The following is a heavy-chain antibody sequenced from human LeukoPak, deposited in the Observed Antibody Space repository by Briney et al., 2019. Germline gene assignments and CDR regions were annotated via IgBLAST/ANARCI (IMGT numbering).Heavy chain of an antibody. CDR1: GFTFSSYG. J-gene: IGHJ4*02. D-gene: IGHD3-22*01. V-gene: IGHV3-33*01. Sequence: AGGSLRLSCAASGFTFSSYGMHWVRQAPGKGLEWVAVIWYDGSNKYYADSVKGRFTISRDNSKNTLYLQMNSLRAEDTAVYYCARGYYYDSSGYSYWGQGTLVTVSS. CDR2: IWYDGSNK. CDR3: ARGYYYDSSGYSY.